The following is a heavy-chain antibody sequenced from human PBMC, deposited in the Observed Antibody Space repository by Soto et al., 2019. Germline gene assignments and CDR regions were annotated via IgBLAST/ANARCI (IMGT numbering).Heavy chain of an antibody. Sequence: GGSLRLSCAASGFTFSRFAMHWVSQAPGKGLEYVSAISTNGGSTYYANSVKGRFTISRDNSKNTLYLQMGSLRAEDMAVYYCARGPEGYAFEIWGQGTMVTVSS. CDR2: ISTNGGST. V-gene: IGHV3-64*01. CDR3: ARGPEGYAFEI. CDR1: GFTFSRFA. J-gene: IGHJ3*02.